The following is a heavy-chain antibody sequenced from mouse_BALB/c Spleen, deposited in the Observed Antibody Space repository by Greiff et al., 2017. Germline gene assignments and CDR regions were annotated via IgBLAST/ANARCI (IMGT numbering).Heavy chain of an antibody. CDR2: IYPYNGGT. D-gene: IGHD2-4*01. CDR3: ARERASTMITTGAMDY. CDR1: GYTFTDYN. J-gene: IGHJ4*01. V-gene: IGHV1S29*02. Sequence: EVQVVESGPELVKPGASVKISCKASGYTFTDYNMHWVKQSHGKSLEWIGYIYPYNGGTGYNQKFKSKATLTVDNSSSTAYMELRSLTSEDSAVYYCARERASTMITTGAMDYWGQGTSVTVSS.